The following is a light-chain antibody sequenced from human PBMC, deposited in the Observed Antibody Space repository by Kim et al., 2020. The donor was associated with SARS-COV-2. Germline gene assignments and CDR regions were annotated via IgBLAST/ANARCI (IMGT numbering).Light chain of an antibody. CDR2: GAS. V-gene: IGKV3-15*01. Sequence: SPGERATLSCRASQTVTTNLAWYQQQPGQAPRLLIYGASTRATGIPARFSGSGSGTEFTLTISNLQSEDFAVYYCQQYHNWPPLTFGGGTKVDIK. J-gene: IGKJ4*01. CDR1: QTVTTN. CDR3: QQYHNWPPLT.